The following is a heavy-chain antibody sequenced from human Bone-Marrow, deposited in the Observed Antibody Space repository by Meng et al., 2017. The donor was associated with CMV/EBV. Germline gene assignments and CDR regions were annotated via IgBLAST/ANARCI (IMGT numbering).Heavy chain of an antibody. D-gene: IGHD6-19*01. J-gene: IGHJ4*02. CDR3: ARGYMNGWYGVDD. V-gene: IGHV3-11*06. CDR2: IRESSGYT. CDR1: GCTCSDDE. Sequence: ASGCTCSDDEMTWIRQARGKGMEWVSYIRESSGYTNYEDAVKGRFTISRDNAKNSLYMKMNSLRAEDTAVYYCARGYMNGWYGVDDWGQGTLVTVSS.